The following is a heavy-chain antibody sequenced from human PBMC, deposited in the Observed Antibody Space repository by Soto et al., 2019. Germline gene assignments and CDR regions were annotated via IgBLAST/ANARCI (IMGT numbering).Heavy chain of an antibody. Sequence: EVQLLESGGDLVQPGGSLRLSCAASGFTFSSYAMSWVRQAPGKGPEWVSSMSGSGDNTYYADSVKGRFIISRDNSKNTLYLQMCSLRVDDTAVYSCAKGRTYNYANYFDPWGQGTLVTVSS. D-gene: IGHD1-1*01. CDR2: MSGSGDNT. CDR1: GFTFSSYA. J-gene: IGHJ5*02. CDR3: AKGRTYNYANYFDP. V-gene: IGHV3-23*01.